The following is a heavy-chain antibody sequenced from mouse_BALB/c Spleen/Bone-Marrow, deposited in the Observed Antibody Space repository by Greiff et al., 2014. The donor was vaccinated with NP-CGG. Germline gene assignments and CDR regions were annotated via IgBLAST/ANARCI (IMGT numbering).Heavy chain of an antibody. J-gene: IGHJ1*01. D-gene: IGHD4-1*01. CDR1: GFAFSSYD. CDR2: ISSGGSYT. V-gene: IGHV5-9*02. CDR3: AREGNWDGYFDV. Sequence: VQLKESGGGLVKPGGSLKLSCAASGFAFSSYDMSWVRQTPEKRLEWVATISSGGSYTYYPDSVKGRFTISRDNARNTLYLQMSRLRSEDTALYYCAREGNWDGYFDVWGAGTTVTVSS.